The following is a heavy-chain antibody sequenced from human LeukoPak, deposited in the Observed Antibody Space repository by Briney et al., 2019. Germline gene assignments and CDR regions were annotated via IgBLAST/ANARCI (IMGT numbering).Heavy chain of an antibody. Sequence: GGSLRLSCEGSGLTFNSYAMNWVRRAPGKGLEWVALVGHDGDERFYADSVRGRFTISRDNSNNMMFLQMNSLRAEDTATYYCAKSYGASYPRSRIFDFWGQGTMVTVSS. J-gene: IGHJ4*02. CDR3: AKSYGASYPRSRIFDF. CDR1: GLTFNSYA. CDR2: VGHDGDER. D-gene: IGHD2-2*01. V-gene: IGHV3-23*01.